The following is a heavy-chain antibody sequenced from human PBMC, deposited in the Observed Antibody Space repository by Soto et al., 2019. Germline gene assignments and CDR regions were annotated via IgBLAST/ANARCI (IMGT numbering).Heavy chain of an antibody. Sequence: GGSLRLSCAASGFTFRNFWMTWVRQAPGKGLEWVANIKQDGNEKYYVDSVRGRFSISRDNAKNSLYLQMNSLRAEDTAVYYCAGGEYQLQIDSWGQGTPVTVSS. V-gene: IGHV3-7*01. J-gene: IGHJ4*02. CDR3: AGGEYQLQIDS. D-gene: IGHD2-2*01. CDR2: IKQDGNEK. CDR1: GFTFRNFW.